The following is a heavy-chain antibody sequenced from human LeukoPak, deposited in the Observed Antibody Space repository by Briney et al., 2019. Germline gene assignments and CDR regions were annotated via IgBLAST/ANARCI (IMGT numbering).Heavy chain of an antibody. CDR3: ARVFGYSQLLSRAFDI. CDR1: GFTFSSYA. J-gene: IGHJ3*02. D-gene: IGHD2-2*01. CDR2: ISYDGSNK. Sequence: GGSLRLSCAASGFTFSSYAMHWVRQAPGKGLEWVAVISYDGSNKYYADSVKGRFTISRDNSKNTLYLQMNSLRAEDTAVYYCARVFGYSQLLSRAFDIWGQGTMVTVSS. V-gene: IGHV3-30-3*01.